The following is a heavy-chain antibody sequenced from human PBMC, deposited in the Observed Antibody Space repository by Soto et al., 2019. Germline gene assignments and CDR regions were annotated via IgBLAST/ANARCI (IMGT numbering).Heavy chain of an antibody. CDR1: GYTFTGYY. J-gene: IGHJ3*02. V-gene: IGHV1-2*04. D-gene: IGHD2-15*01. CDR3: TRSYCSGNSCSSNDDFDI. CDR2: INPNSGGT. Sequence: ASVKVSCKASGYTFTGYYMHWVRQAPGQGLEWMGWINPNSGGTNYAQKFQGWVTMTRDTSISTAYMELSRLRSDDTAVYYCTRSYCSGNSCSSNDDFDIWGQGTMVTVSS.